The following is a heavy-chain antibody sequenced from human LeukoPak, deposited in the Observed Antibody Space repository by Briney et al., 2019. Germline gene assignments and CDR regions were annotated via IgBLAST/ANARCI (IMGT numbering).Heavy chain of an antibody. CDR2: ISYDGSNK. CDR3: ARDEARGYDFRPQDH. Sequence: GGSLRLSCAASGFTFSSYAMHWVRQAPGKGLEWVAVISYDGSNKYYADPVKGRFTISRDNAKNSLYLQMNSLRVEDTAVYYCARDEARGYDFRPQDHWGQGTLVSVSS. CDR1: GFTFSSYA. J-gene: IGHJ4*02. D-gene: IGHD3-3*01. V-gene: IGHV3-30-3*01.